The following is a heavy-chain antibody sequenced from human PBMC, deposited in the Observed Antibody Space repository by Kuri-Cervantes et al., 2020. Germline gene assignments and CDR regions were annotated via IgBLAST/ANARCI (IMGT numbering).Heavy chain of an antibody. V-gene: IGHV4-34*01. D-gene: IGHD3-3*01. CDR1: GGSFSGYY. CDR3: ARGTVLRFLGYMDV. Sequence: GSLRLSCAVYGGSFSGYYWSWIRQPPGKGLEWIGEINHSGSTNYNPSLKSRVTISVDTSKNQFSLKLSSVTAADTAVYYCARGTVLRFLGYMDVWGKGTTVTVSS. CDR2: INHSGST. J-gene: IGHJ6*03.